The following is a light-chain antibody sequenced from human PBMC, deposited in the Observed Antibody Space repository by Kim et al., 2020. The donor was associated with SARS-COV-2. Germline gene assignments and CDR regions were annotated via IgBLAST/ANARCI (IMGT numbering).Light chain of an antibody. Sequence: GQSVTISCTGSSSDIGSYDYVYWYQQYPGKAPKLIIYDVTKRPSGVPDRFSGSKSANTASLTVSGLQPEDEADYYCSSYAGSNNGVFGGGTQLTVL. CDR3: SSYAGSNNGV. CDR2: DVT. V-gene: IGLV2-8*01. CDR1: SSDIGSYDY. J-gene: IGLJ3*02.